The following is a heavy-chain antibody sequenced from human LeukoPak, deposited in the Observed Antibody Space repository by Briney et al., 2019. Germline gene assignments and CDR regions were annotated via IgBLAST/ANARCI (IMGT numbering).Heavy chain of an antibody. CDR1: GYSISSGSYY. V-gene: IGHV4-61*02. J-gene: IGHJ3*02. Sequence: PSETLSLTCTVSGYSISSGSYYWTWIRQPAGKGLEWIGRIDTSGSTNYKPSLKSRVTISLDTSKNQFSLRLSSVTAADTAVYYCARFTGYCSGNSCYANAFDIWGQGTMVTVSS. D-gene: IGHD2-2*01. CDR3: ARFTGYCSGNSCYANAFDI. CDR2: IDTSGST.